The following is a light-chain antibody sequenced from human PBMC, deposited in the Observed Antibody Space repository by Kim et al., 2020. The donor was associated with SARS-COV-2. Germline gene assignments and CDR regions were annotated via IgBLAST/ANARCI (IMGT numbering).Light chain of an antibody. V-gene: IGKV3-15*01. CDR3: QQYNNWPPT. J-gene: IGKJ1*01. CDR1: QSVSSN. Sequence: EVVMTQSPATLSVSPGERATLSCRASQSVSSNLAWYQQKPGQAPRLLIYAASTRATGNPAGFSGSGSGTEFTLTISSLQSEDFAVYYCQQYNNWPPTFGQGTKVEIK. CDR2: AAS.